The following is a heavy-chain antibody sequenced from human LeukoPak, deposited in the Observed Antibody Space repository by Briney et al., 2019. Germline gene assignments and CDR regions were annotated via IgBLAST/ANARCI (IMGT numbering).Heavy chain of an antibody. D-gene: IGHD3-22*01. CDR2: ICDSGRTI. V-gene: IGHV3-11*01. Sequence: GGSLRLSCAASGFTFSDYYMSWIRQAPGKGLEWVSYICDSGRTIYYADSVKGRFTISRDNAKNSVYLQMNNLGAEDTAVYYCARDRLGDYDHSGYYNKWGQGTLVTVSS. CDR3: ARDRLGDYDHSGYYNK. CDR1: GFTFSDYY. J-gene: IGHJ4*02.